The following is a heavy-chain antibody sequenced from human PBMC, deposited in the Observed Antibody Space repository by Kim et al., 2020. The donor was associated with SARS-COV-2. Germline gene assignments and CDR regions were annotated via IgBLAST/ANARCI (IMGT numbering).Heavy chain of an antibody. CDR2: IIPIFGTA. CDR1: GGTFSSYA. D-gene: IGHD6-19*01. CDR3: ARHGGSGWYGEWFDP. Sequence: SVKVSCKASGGTFSSYAISWVRQAPGQGLEWMGGIIPIFGTANYAQKFQGRVTITADESTSTAYMELSSLRSEDTAVYYCARHGGSGWYGEWFDPWGQGTLVTVSS. J-gene: IGHJ5*02. V-gene: IGHV1-69*13.